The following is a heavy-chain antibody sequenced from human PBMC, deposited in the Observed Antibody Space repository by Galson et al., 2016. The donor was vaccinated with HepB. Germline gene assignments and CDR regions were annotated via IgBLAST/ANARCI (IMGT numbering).Heavy chain of an antibody. CDR1: GYSFTSYW. J-gene: IGHJ6*04. V-gene: IGHV5-51*01. D-gene: IGHD4-23*01. CDR3: ARRSLPGGNYVEDYGMDV. Sequence: QSGAEVKKPGESLKISCKGSGYSFTSYWIGWVRQMPGKGLEWMGIIYPGDSDTRYSPSFQGQVTISADKSISTAYLQWSSLKASDTAMYYCARRSLPGGNYVEDYGMDVWGKGTTVTVSA. CDR2: IYPGDSDT.